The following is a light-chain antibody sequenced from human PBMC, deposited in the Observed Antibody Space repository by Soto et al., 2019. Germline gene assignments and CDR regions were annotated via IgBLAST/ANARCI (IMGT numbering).Light chain of an antibody. CDR3: CSYAGSSAYV. J-gene: IGLJ1*01. V-gene: IGLV2-11*01. CDR2: DVS. CDR1: SSVVGGYNH. Sequence: SSPAQPRPVSGAPGQSVTLSRPGNSSVVGGYNHVSWYQQNPGEAPKVMIFDVSKRPSGVPDRFSGSKSGNTASLTISGLQAEDEADYYCCSYAGSSAYVFGAGTKVTVL.